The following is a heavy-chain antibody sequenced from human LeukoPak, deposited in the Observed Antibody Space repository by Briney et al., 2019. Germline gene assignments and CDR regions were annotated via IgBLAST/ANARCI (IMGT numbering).Heavy chain of an antibody. V-gene: IGHV3-7*03. CDR2: IKQDGSEK. CDR3: ARAEWSNWYFDL. J-gene: IGHJ2*01. Sequence: GGSLRLSCAASGLTFSTYWMNWVRQAPGKGLEWVANIKQDGSEKYYVDSVKGRFTLSRDSAKNSLYLQMNSLRAEDTAVYYCARAEWSNWYFDLWGRDTLVTVSS. D-gene: IGHD3-3*01. CDR1: GLTFSTYW.